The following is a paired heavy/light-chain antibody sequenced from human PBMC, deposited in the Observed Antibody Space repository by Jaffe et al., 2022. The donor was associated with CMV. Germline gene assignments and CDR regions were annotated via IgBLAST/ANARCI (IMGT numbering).Heavy chain of an antibody. CDR1: GGTFSSYA. Sequence: QVQLVQSGAEVKKPGSSVKVSCKASGGTFSSYAISWVRQAPGQGLEWMGRIIPILGIANYAQKFQGRVTITADKSTSTAYMELSSLRSEDTAVYYCALSLGDTNYYYYYMDVWGKGTTVTVSS. J-gene: IGHJ6*03. V-gene: IGHV1-69*09. CDR2: IIPILGIA. CDR3: ALSLGDTNYYYYYMDV. D-gene: IGHD2-21*01.
Light chain of an antibody. CDR1: NIGSKN. CDR3: QVWDSSLWV. Sequence: SYELTQPLSVSVALGQTARITCGGNNIGSKNVHWYQQKPGQAPVLVIYRDSNRPSGIPERFSGSNSGNTATLTISRAQAGDEADYYCQVWDSSLWVFGGGTKLTVL. V-gene: IGLV3-9*01. CDR2: RDS. J-gene: IGLJ3*02.